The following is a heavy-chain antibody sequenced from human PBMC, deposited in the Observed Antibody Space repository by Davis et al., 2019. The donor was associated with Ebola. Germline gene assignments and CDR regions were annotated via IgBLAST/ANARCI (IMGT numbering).Heavy chain of an antibody. Sequence: MPGGSLRLSCTVSGASISTYYWSWIRQPPGKGLEWIGYIYYSGSSNYNPSLKSRVTISVATSKNQFSLKLTSMTAADTAVYSCARHLSYGGNPGKYYFDFWGQGTLVTVSS. CDR1: GASISTYY. J-gene: IGHJ4*02. CDR2: IYYSGSS. V-gene: IGHV4-59*08. D-gene: IGHD4-23*01. CDR3: ARHLSYGGNPGKYYFDF.